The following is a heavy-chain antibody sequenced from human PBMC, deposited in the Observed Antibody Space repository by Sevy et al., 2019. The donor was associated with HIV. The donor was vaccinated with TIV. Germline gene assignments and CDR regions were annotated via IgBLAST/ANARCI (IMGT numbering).Heavy chain of an antibody. D-gene: IGHD1-26*01. CDR2: VNSDGLIT. CDR1: GSSFSHSY. J-gene: IGHJ4*02. V-gene: IGHV3-74*01. Sequence: GGSLRLSCAVSGSSFSHSYMHWVRQSPGKGLMWVSRVNSDGLITTYADSVKGRFTISRDNARHTVYPQMNGLRADDTAVCYWARGSAGGPTAGGPGTLVTVSS. CDR3: ARGSAGGPTA.